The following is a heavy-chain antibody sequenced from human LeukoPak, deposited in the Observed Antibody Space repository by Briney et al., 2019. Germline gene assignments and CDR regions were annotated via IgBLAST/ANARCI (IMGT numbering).Heavy chain of an antibody. CDR2: ISYSGST. D-gene: IGHD3-22*01. J-gene: IGHJ4*02. CDR1: GVSITSGDYY. V-gene: IGHV4-30-4*08. CDR3: ARVDDSSGYSPRFDY. Sequence: SETLSLTCIVSGVSITSGDYYWSWIRQPPGKGLEWIGYISYSGSTYYNPSLRSRLTISVDTSKNQFSLKLSSVTAADTAVYYCARVDDSSGYSPRFDYWGQGTLVTVSS.